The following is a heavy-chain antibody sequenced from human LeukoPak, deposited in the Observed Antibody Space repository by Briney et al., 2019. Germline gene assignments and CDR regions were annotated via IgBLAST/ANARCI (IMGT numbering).Heavy chain of an antibody. J-gene: IGHJ4*02. Sequence: QPGGSLRLSCAASGFTFSSYGMSWVRQAPGKGLEWVSAISGSGGSTYYADSVKGRFTVSRDNSKNTLYLQMNSLRAEDTAVYYCAKMLRVAGVFDYWGQGTLVTVSS. CDR2: ISGSGGST. V-gene: IGHV3-23*01. CDR3: AKMLRVAGVFDY. D-gene: IGHD6-19*01. CDR1: GFTFSSYG.